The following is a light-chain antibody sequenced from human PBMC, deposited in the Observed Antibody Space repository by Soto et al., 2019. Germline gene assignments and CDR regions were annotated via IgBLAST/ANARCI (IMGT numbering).Light chain of an antibody. CDR1: SSDVGGYNH. V-gene: IGLV2-14*01. Sequence: SVLTHPASVSGSPGQSITISCSGTSSDVGGYNHVSWYQQHPGKAPKLVIYEVSNRPSGVSNRFSGSKSGNTASLTISGLQAEDDGDYYCNSYTAYSTYVFGTGTKVTVL. CDR3: NSYTAYSTYV. J-gene: IGLJ1*01. CDR2: EVS.